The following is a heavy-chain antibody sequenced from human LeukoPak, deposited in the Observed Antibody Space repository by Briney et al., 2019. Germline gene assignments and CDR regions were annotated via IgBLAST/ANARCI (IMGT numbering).Heavy chain of an antibody. J-gene: IGHJ5*02. V-gene: IGHV4-59*01. CDR3: ARVDYGSGSYWFDP. CDR2: IYYSGST. CDR1: GGSISNYY. Sequence: PSETLSLTCTVSGGSISNYYWSWIRQPPGKGLEWIGYIYYSGSTNYNPSLKSRVTISVDTSKNQFSLKLSSVTAADTAVYYCARVDYGSGSYWFDPWGQGTLVTVSS. D-gene: IGHD3-10*01.